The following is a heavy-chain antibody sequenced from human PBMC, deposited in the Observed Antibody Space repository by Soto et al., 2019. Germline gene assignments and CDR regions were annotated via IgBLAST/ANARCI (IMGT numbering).Heavy chain of an antibody. V-gene: IGHV4-30-4*01. CDR1: GGSISGDYY. CDR3: VRDGTKTVRDWFDP. J-gene: IGHJ5*02. D-gene: IGHD1-1*01. CDR2: VYRTGST. Sequence: SETLSLTCTVSGGSISGDYYWNWIRQAPGKGLEWIGYVYRTGSTYHNPSLKSRGSISVDTSNNQFSLKLSSVTAADTAVYYCVRDGTKTVRDWFDPWAREFRSPSP.